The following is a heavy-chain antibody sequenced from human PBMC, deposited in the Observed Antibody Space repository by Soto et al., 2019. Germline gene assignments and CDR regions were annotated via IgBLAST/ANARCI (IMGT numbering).Heavy chain of an antibody. CDR3: ARSFGWYAIDY. Sequence: QVLLQESGPGLVQPSGTLSLSCAVSGDSISSHYFWGWVRQPPGKGLAWVGDISHRGSVNYNPSLQSRITLSMDKSKNQFSLRLNSVTAADTAVYYCARSFGWYAIDYWGQGTLVIVSS. V-gene: IGHV4-4*02. J-gene: IGHJ4*02. CDR1: GDSISSHYF. D-gene: IGHD6-19*01. CDR2: ISHRGSV.